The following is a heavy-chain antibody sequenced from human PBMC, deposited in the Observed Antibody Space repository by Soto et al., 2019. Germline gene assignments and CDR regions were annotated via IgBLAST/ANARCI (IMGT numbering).Heavy chain of an antibody. CDR1: GESFSAYY. V-gene: IGHV4-34*01. CDR2: INHSGST. Sequence: VQLRQWGAGLLKPSETLSLTCAVYGESFSAYYWSWIRQPPGKGLEWIGEINHSGSTNYSPSLKSRVTISVDTSKSQFSLKLNSVTAAVTALYYCARGEFGSSEWGQGTLVTVSS. CDR3: ARGEFGSSE. J-gene: IGHJ4*02. D-gene: IGHD6-6*01.